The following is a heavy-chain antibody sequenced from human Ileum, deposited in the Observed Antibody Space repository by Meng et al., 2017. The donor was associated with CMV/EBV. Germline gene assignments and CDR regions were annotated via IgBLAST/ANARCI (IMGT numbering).Heavy chain of an antibody. J-gene: IGHJ4*02. V-gene: IGHV4-39*07. CDR2: MRSSGSC. Sequence: LQARAPVLVTPSETRALTGTFTSSSNSSSWVCWGWVQQPPWKGLEWIRRMRSSGSCFNSPSLRSRVTMSVDTSKNQFSLKVNSVTAADTAVYYWARGSSGVSGTFDSWGQGTLVTVSS. CDR1: SSSNSSSWVC. D-gene: IGHD5/OR15-5a*01. CDR3: ARGSSGVSGTFDS.